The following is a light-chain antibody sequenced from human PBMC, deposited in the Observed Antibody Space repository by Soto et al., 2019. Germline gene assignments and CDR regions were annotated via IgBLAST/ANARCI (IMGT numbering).Light chain of an antibody. Sequence: DIQMTQSPSSLSASVGDRVTITCQASQDISNFLSWYQHKPGKAPKLLIYDASDLETGVPSRFSRSGSGTHFALTISSLQPEDFAIYFCQQYHSLPPTFGRGTKLEIK. J-gene: IGKJ2*01. V-gene: IGKV1-33*01. CDR3: QQYHSLPPT. CDR1: QDISNF. CDR2: DAS.